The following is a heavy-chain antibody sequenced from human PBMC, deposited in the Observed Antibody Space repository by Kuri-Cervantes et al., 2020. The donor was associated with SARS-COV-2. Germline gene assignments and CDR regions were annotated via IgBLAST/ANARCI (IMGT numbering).Heavy chain of an antibody. D-gene: IGHD3-22*01. CDR3: ARSRAMIVAQADAFDI. CDR1: GGSISSSSYY. J-gene: IGHJ3*02. V-gene: IGHV4-39*01. CDR2: IYYSGST. Sequence: GSLRLSCTVSGGSISSSSYYWGWIHQPPGKGLEWIGSIYYSGSTYYNPSLKSRVTISVDTSKNQFSLKLSSVTAADTAVYYCARSRAMIVAQADAFDIWGQGTMVTVSS.